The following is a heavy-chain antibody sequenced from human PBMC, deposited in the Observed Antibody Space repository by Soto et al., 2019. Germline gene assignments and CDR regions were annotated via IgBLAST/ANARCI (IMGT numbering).Heavy chain of an antibody. J-gene: IGHJ3*02. V-gene: IGHV4-31*03. CDR2: IYYSGST. CDR1: GGSISSGGYY. D-gene: IGHD5-12*01. CDR3: ARDGYNSRAFDI. Sequence: SETLSLTCTVSGGSISSGGYYWSWIRQHPGKGLEWIGYIYYSGSTYYNPSLKSRVTISVDTSKNQFSLKLSSVTAADTAVYYCARDGYNSRAFDIWGQGTMVTVSS.